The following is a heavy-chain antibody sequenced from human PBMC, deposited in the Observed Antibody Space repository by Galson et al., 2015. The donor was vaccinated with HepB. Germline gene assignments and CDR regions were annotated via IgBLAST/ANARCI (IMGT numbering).Heavy chain of an antibody. CDR2: IRHKGSGGTA. Sequence: SLRLSCATSGFTFGDYAMSWFRQAPGKGLEWVGFIRHKGSGGTAEYAASVKARFSISRDDSECLAYLQMDSLNTDDQAVYYCTRESGGDSDYWGQGTLVTVSS. CDR1: GFTFGDYA. J-gene: IGHJ4*02. CDR3: TRESGGDSDY. D-gene: IGHD2-21*01. V-gene: IGHV3-49*03.